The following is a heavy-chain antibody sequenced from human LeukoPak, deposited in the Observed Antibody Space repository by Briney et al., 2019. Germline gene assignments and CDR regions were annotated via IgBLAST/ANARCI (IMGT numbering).Heavy chain of an antibody. CDR2: INPNSGGT. CDR3: ARGHPRPGIAVAFGSRRATWFDP. D-gene: IGHD6-19*01. J-gene: IGHJ5*02. Sequence: ASVKVSCKASGYTFTGYYMHWVRQAPGQGLEWMGWINPNSGGTNYAQKSQGRVTMTRDTSISTAYMELSRLRSDDTAVYYCARGHPRPGIAVAFGSRRATWFDPWGQGTLVTVSS. V-gene: IGHV1-2*02. CDR1: GYTFTGYY.